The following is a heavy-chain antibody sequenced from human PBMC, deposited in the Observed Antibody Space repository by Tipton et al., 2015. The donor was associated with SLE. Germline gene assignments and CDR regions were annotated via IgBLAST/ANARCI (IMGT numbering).Heavy chain of an antibody. V-gene: IGHV4-59*02. Sequence: TLSLTCTVSGGSVTDYYWSWIRQPPGKGLEWIGYIYYSGSTNDNHSLKSRVTISVDTSKNQFSLKLTSPTAADTAVYYCARATYCSSSSCYIGGCFDSWGQRTRVTFAS. CDR2: IYYSGST. CDR1: GGSVTDYY. J-gene: IGHJ5*01. D-gene: IGHD2-2*02. CDR3: ARATYCSSSSCYIGGCFDS.